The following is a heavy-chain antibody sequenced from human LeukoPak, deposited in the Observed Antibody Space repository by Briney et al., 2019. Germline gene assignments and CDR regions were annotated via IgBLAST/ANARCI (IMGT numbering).Heavy chain of an antibody. CDR1: GGSISSYY. CDR2: IYYSGST. D-gene: IGHD1-26*01. V-gene: IGHV4-59*01. J-gene: IGHJ2*01. CDR3: ARDTRGAAYWYFDL. Sequence: PSETLSLTCTVSGGSISSYYWSWIRQPPGKGLEWIGYIYYSGSTNYNPSLKSRVTISVDTSKNQFSLKLSSVTAADTAVYYCARDTRGAAYWYFDLWGRGTLVTVSS.